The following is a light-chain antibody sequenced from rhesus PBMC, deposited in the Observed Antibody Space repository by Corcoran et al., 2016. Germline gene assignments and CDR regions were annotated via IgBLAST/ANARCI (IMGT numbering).Light chain of an antibody. CDR2: DAS. V-gene: IGKV1-28*03. CDR3: LQHNSYPFT. Sequence: DIQMTQSPSSLSASVGDTVTITCRASQGIRSYLNWYQQKPGKAPKLLLNDASSLESGVPSRFSGSGSGTDVALTISSLQPEDFAVYYCLQHNSYPFTFGPGTKLDIK. J-gene: IGKJ3*01. CDR1: QGIRSY.